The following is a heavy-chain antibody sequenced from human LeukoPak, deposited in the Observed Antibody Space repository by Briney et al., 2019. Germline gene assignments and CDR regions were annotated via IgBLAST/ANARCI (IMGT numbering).Heavy chain of an antibody. CDR1: GFTFSSYG. Sequence: GGSLRLSCAASGFTFSSYGMHWVRQAPGKGLEWVAVISYDGSNKYYADSVKGRFTISRDNSKNTLYLQMNSLRAEDTAVYYCARGPRSSSWYALYYWGQGTLVTVSS. CDR2: ISYDGSNK. CDR3: ARGPRSSSWYALYY. V-gene: IGHV3-30*03. D-gene: IGHD6-13*01. J-gene: IGHJ4*02.